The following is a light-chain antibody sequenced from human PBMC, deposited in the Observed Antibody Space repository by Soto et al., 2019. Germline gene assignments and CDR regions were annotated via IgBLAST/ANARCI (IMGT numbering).Light chain of an antibody. CDR3: QQYYSTPLT. CDR2: WAS. CDR1: QGVLYSSNNKNY. J-gene: IGKJ4*01. Sequence: DIVMTQSPDSLAVSLGERATINCKSSQGVLYSSNNKNYLAWYQQKPGQPPKLLIYWASTRESGVPYRFSGSGSGTDFTLTISSLQAEDVAVYYCQQYYSTPLTFGGGTKVDIK. V-gene: IGKV4-1*01.